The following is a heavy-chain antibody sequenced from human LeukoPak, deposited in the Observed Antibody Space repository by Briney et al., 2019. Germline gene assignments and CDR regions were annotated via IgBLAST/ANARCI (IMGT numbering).Heavy chain of an antibody. J-gene: IGHJ4*02. D-gene: IGHD6-13*01. Sequence: GGSLRLSCAASGFTFSSYWMSWVRQAPGKGLEWVANIKQDGSEKYYVDSVKDRFTISRDNANNSLYLQMNSLRAEDTAVCYCARDGEFLIAAAGGGYFDYWGQGTLVTVSS. CDR3: ARDGEFLIAAAGGGYFDY. V-gene: IGHV3-7*01. CDR2: IKQDGSEK. CDR1: GFTFSSYW.